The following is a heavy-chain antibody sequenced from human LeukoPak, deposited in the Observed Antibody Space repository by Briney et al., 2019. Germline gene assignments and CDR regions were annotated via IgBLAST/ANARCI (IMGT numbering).Heavy chain of an antibody. D-gene: IGHD3-3*01. CDR3: ARENFFGVDYYYYYMDV. Sequence: SETLSLTCTVSGGSISSYYWSWIRQPAGKGLEWIGRIYTSGNTNYNPSLKSRVTMSVDTSKNQFSLKLRSVTAADTAVYYCARENFFGVDYYYYYMDVWGKGTTVTVSS. CDR1: GGSISSYY. J-gene: IGHJ6*03. V-gene: IGHV4-4*07. CDR2: IYTSGNT.